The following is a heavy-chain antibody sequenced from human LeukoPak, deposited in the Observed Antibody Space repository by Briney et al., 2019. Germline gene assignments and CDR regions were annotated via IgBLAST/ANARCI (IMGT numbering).Heavy chain of an antibody. Sequence: SETLSLTCAVYGGSFSGYYWSWIRQPPGKGLEWIGEINHSGSTNYNSSLKSRVTISVDTSKNQFSLKLSSVTAADTAVYYCAGSSWIHYYYYRMDVWGQGTTVTVSS. J-gene: IGHJ6*02. CDR3: AGSSWIHYYYYRMDV. CDR1: GGSFSGYY. D-gene: IGHD6-13*01. V-gene: IGHV4-34*01. CDR2: INHSGST.